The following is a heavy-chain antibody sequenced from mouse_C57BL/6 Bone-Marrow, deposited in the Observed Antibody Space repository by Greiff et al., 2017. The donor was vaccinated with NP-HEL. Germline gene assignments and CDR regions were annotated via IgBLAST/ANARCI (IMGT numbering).Heavy chain of an antibody. CDR1: GFSFNTYA. Sequence: EVQGVESGGGLVQPKGSLKLSCAASGFSFNTYAMNWVRQAPGKGLEWVARIRSKSNNYATYYADSVKDRFTISRDDSESMLYLQMNNLKTEDTAMYYCVRQGMVTPYYFDYWGQGTTLTVSS. J-gene: IGHJ2*01. CDR3: VRQGMVTPYYFDY. D-gene: IGHD2-2*01. V-gene: IGHV10-1*01. CDR2: IRSKSNNYAT.